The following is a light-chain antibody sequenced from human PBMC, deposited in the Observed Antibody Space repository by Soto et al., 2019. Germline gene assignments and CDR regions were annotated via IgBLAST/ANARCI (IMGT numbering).Light chain of an antibody. CDR2: GAS. CDR1: QSISSY. V-gene: IGKV3-15*01. J-gene: IGKJ4*01. CDR3: QQYDNWPLT. Sequence: IVMTQSPATLSVSPWERDKISCRASQSISSYLAWYQQKPGQAPRLLIYGASTRATGIPARFSGSGSGTDFTLTISSLQSEDFGVYFCQQYDNWPLTLGGGTKVDI.